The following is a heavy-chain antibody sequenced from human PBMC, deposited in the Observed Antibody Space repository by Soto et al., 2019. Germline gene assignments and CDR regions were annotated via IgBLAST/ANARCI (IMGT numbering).Heavy chain of an antibody. CDR2: TYYRSKWYN. J-gene: IGHJ3*02. CDR1: GDRVYINSAA. V-gene: IGHV6-1*01. D-gene: IGHD2-15*01. CDR3: ASLLSYCSGGSCYGGNDAFDI. Sequence: TLSLTCEIPGDRVYINSAAWTWIRQSPTRGIELLGRTYYRSKWYNDYAVSVKSRITINPDTSKNQFSLQLNSVTPEDTAVYYCASLLSYCSGGSCYGGNDAFDIWGQGTMVTVAS.